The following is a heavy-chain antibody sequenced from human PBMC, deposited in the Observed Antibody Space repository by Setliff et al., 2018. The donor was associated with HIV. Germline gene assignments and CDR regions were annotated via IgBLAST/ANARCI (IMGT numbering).Heavy chain of an antibody. D-gene: IGHD6-13*01. CDR1: GDSVSSDTAA. CDR2: TYYRSKWYN. V-gene: IGHV6-1*01. J-gene: IGHJ4*02. Sequence: SQTLSLTCAISGDSVSSDTAAWNWIRQSPSRGLEWLGRTYYRSKWYNDYAPSVKSRIGINPDTSKNQFSLSLSSVTAADTAVYYCARLPDINSWPFDYWARGTLVTVSS. CDR3: ARLPDINSWPFDY.